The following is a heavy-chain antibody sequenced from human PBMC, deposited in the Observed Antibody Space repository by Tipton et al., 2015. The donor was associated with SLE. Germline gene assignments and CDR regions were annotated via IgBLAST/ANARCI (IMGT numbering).Heavy chain of an antibody. Sequence: TLSLTCTVSGASISLHYWSWIRQSPGKGLEWIGYIYYSGSTTYSPSLESRVTISVDTSKNQFSLKLTSVTAADTAVYYCARGNHDDMDVWGKGTTVTVSS. CDR2: IYYSGST. V-gene: IGHV4-59*11. CDR3: ARGNHDDMDV. CDR1: GASISLHY. D-gene: IGHD1-14*01. J-gene: IGHJ6*03.